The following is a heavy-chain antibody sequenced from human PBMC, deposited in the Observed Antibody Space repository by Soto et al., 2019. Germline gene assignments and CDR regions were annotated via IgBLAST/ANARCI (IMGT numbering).Heavy chain of an antibody. CDR1: GYTFTSYA. CDR3: ARGSVPDDILNGACSFDL. CDR2: ISAYNGNT. J-gene: IGHJ3*01. Sequence: QVQLVQSGAEVKKPGASVKVSCKASGYTFTSYAISWVRQAPGQRLEWMGWISAYNGNTNYAQKLQGRVTMTTDTSTSKAYKVQRSLRSADKTVYYCARGSVPDDILNGACSFDLWGQGTMVTVSS. D-gene: IGHD3-9*01. V-gene: IGHV1-18*01.